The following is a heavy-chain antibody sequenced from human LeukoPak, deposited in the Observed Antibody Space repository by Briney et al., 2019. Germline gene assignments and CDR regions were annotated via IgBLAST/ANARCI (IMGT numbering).Heavy chain of an antibody. D-gene: IGHD1-1*01. V-gene: IGHV1-46*01. CDR2: INPSGGST. J-gene: IGHJ5*02. CDR1: GYTFTSYY. Sequence: ASVKVSCKASGYTFTSYYMHWVRQAPGQGLEWMGIINPSGGSTSYAQKFQGRVTMTRDMSTSTVYMELSSLRSEDTAVYYCAREGTTGTSPPYIWFDPWGQGTLVTVSS. CDR3: AREGTTGTSPPYIWFDP.